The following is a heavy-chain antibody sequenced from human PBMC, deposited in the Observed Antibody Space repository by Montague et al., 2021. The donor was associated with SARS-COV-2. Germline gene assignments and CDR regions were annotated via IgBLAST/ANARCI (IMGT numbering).Heavy chain of an antibody. D-gene: IGHD3-3*01. Sequence: SETLSLTCTVSGGSISSTSDYWGWIRQSPGKGLEWIGSIDHSGSTYYSPSLKSRLSLSVETSKNQFSLKLTSVTAADTAVYFCVRHPRTYSGFWCGYSGQLVFHFDSWGQGTLVTVSS. V-gene: IGHV4-39*01. CDR3: VRHPRTYSGFWCGYSGQLVFHFDS. CDR2: IDHSGST. J-gene: IGHJ4*02. CDR1: GGSISSTSDY.